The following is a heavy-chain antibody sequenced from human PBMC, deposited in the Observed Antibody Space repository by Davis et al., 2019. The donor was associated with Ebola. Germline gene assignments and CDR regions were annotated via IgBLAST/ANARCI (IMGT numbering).Heavy chain of an antibody. CDR2: IDPSDSYT. V-gene: IGHV5-10-1*01. J-gene: IGHJ3*01. Sequence: GESLKISCTASGYIFSNYWITWVRQMPGKGLEWMGRIDPSDSYTNYGPSFRGHVTISVDKSISTAYLQWSGLQASDTAMYYCARRVAYSAFDVWGQGTMVTVSS. CDR1: GYIFSNYW. D-gene: IGHD3-16*01. CDR3: ARRVAYSAFDV.